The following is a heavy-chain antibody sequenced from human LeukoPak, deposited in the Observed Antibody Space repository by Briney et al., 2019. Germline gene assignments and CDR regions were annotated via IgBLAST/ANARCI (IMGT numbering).Heavy chain of an antibody. Sequence: SETLSLTCTVSGVSISSRSYYWVGIPQPPGKSLEGSASIYYSGSTYYNPSLKSRVTISVDTSKNPFSLKLSSVTAADTAVYYCARRSTVVGMGWFDPWGQGTLVTVSS. CDR1: GVSISSRSYY. D-gene: IGHD2-21*01. CDR3: ARRSTVVGMGWFDP. CDR2: IYYSGST. J-gene: IGHJ5*02. V-gene: IGHV4-39*01.